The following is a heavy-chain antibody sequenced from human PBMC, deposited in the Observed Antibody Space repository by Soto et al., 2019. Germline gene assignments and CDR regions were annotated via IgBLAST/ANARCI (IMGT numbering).Heavy chain of an antibody. D-gene: IGHD2-21*01. CDR2: ISGPGSVI. V-gene: IGHV3-11*01. Sequence: QMQLVESGGGLVRSGGSLKLSCVASGFTFSDYYMHWMRQAPGKGLEWVSYISGPGSVISYADSVKGRFTISRDNAKNSLFLQVNSLRAEDTALYYCARGKYSGAVDVWGQGTMVTVSS. J-gene: IGHJ3*01. CDR1: GFTFSDYY. CDR3: ARGKYSGAVDV.